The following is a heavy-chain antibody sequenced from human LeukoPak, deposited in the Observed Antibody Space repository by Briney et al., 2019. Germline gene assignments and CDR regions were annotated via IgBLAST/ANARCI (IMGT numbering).Heavy chain of an antibody. J-gene: IGHJ4*02. D-gene: IGHD2-21*01. CDR3: AREDSGGELKYDY. CDR1: GYTFTSYA. Sequence: ASVKVSCKASGYTFTSYAMHWVRQAPGQRLEWMGWINAGNGNTKYSQKFQGRVTMTRDTSTSTVYMELSSLRSEDTAVYYCAREDSGGELKYDYWGQGTLVTVSS. CDR2: INAGNGNT. V-gene: IGHV1-3*01.